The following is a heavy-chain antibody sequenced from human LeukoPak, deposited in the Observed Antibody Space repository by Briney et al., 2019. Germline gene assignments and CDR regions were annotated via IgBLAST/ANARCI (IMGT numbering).Heavy chain of an antibody. V-gene: IGHV3-9*01. CDR3: AKAYGSGNYYSYMDV. CDR2: ISWNSGSI. D-gene: IGHD3-10*01. CDR1: GFTLDDYA. J-gene: IGHJ6*03. Sequence: GGSLRLSCAASGFTLDDYAMHWVRQAPGKGLEWVSGISWNSGSIDYADSVKGRFTISRDNAKNSLYLQMNSLRAEDTALYYCAKAYGSGNYYSYMDVWGKGTTVTISS.